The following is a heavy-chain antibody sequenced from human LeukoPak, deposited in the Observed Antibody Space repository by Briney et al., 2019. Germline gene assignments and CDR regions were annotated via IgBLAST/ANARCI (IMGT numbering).Heavy chain of an antibody. D-gene: IGHD2-2*01. CDR2: FYYTGST. Sequence: PSETLSLTCTVSGGSLSSSSFYWGWVRPPPGKGLEWVGSFYYTGSTYYNPSLKSRVTVSIDTSKNQFSLKLSSLTAADTAVYYCARVVRVIVPNNWFDPWGQGTLVTVSS. CDR3: ARVVRVIVPNNWFDP. J-gene: IGHJ5*02. CDR1: GGSLSSSSFY. V-gene: IGHV4-39*07.